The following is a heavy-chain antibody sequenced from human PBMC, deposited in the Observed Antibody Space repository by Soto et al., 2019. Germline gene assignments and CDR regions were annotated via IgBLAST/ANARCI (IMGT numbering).Heavy chain of an antibody. CDR1: GYTFSNYG. CDR2: ISLYRDGT. J-gene: IGHJ5*02. D-gene: IGHD2-2*01. CDR3: ARVAPGAEAWFGP. Sequence: ASVKVSCKTSGYTFSNYGITWGGQAPRQPLEWLGWISLYRDGTNYAQKCQGRVSMTTDTATTTAYMELRSLRSDDTAVYYCARVAPGAEAWFGPWGQGTLVTVSS. V-gene: IGHV1-18*01.